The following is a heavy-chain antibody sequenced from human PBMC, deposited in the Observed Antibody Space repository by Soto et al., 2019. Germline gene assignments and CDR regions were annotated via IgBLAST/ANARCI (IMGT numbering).Heavy chain of an antibody. V-gene: IGHV3-7*01. D-gene: IGHD3-3*01. CDR3: ARDRYSYYDFWSGSLPYYYYVMDV. CDR1: GFTFSSYW. CDR2: IKQDGSEK. J-gene: IGHJ6*02. Sequence: QPGGSLRLSCAASGFTFSSYWMSWVRQAPGKGLEWVANIKQDGSEKYYVDSVKGRFTISRDNAKNSLYLQMNSLRAEDTAVYYCARDRYSYYDFWSGSLPYYYYVMDVWGQGTSVTVSS.